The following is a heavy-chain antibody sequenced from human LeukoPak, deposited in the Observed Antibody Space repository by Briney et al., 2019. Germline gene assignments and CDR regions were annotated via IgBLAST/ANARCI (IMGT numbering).Heavy chain of an antibody. CDR2: INPNSGGT. V-gene: IGHV1-2*02. D-gene: IGHD3-10*01. CDR1: GYTFTSYD. CDR3: ARTERLLWFGESSLFDY. Sequence: ASVKVSCKASGYTFTSYDINWVRQATGQGLEWMGWINPNSGGTNYAQKFQGRVTMTRDTSISTAYMELSRLRSDDTAVYYCARTERLLWFGESSLFDYWGQGTLVTVSS. J-gene: IGHJ4*02.